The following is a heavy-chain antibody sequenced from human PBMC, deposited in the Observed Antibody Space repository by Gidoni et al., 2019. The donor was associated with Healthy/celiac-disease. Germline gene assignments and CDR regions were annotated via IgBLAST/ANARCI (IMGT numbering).Heavy chain of an antibody. CDR2: IYPGDSDT. V-gene: IGHV5-51*01. D-gene: IGHD6-13*01. CDR3: ARQYSSSWYLGGMDV. J-gene: IGHJ6*02. CDR1: GYSFTSYW. Sequence: EVQLVQSGAEVKKPGESLKISCKGSGYSFTSYWIGWVRQMPGKGLEWLGIIYPGDSDTRYSPSFQGQVTISADKSISTAYLQWSSLKASDTAMYYCARQYSSSWYLGGMDVWGQGTTVTVSS.